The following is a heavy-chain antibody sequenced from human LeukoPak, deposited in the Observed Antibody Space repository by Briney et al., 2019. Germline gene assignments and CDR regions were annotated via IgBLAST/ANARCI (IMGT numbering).Heavy chain of an antibody. D-gene: IGHD6-19*01. CDR3: GGFSTGWYDY. CDR2: INTGGST. CDR1: GFKVSSNY. Sequence: HPGGSLRLSCAASGFKVSSNYMSWVRQAPGKGLAWVSLINTGGSTYYADSVKGRFTMSRDNSKSMLYLQMDSLRAEDTAVYYCGGFSTGWYDYWGQGTLVTVSS. V-gene: IGHV3-53*01. J-gene: IGHJ4*02.